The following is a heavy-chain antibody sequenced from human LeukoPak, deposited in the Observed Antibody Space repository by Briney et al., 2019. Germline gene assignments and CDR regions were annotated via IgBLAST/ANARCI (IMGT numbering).Heavy chain of an antibody. CDR1: GYTFTGYY. CDR2: INPNSGGT. J-gene: IGHJ4*02. Sequence: ASVKVSCKASGYTFTGYYMYWVRQPPGQGLEWMGWINPNSGGTNYAQKFQGRVTMTRDTSISTAYMELSRLRSDDTAVYYCARARGSYSFDYWGQGTMVTVSP. D-gene: IGHD1-26*01. CDR3: ARARGSYSFDY. V-gene: IGHV1-2*02.